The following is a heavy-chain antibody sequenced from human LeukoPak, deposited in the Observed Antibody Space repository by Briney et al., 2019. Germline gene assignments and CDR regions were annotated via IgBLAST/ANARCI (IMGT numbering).Heavy chain of an antibody. CDR3: ARVRPGQWLLRDAFDI. CDR2: ISSSGSTI. V-gene: IGHV3-48*03. J-gene: IGHJ3*02. CDR1: GFTFSSYE. Sequence: PGGSLRLSCAASGFTFSSYEMNWVRQAPGKGLEWVSYISSSGSTIYYADSVKGRFTISRDNAKNLLYLQMNSLRAEDTAVYYCARVRPGQWLLRDAFDIWGQGAMVTVSS. D-gene: IGHD6-19*01.